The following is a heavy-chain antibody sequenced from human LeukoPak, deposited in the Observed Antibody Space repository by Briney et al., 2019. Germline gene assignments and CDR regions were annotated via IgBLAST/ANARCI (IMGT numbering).Heavy chain of an antibody. V-gene: IGHV3-9*01. Sequence: GGSLRLSCAASGFTFSSYAMHWVRQAPGEGLEWVSGISWNSGSIGYADSVKGRFTISRDNAKNSLYLQMNSLRAEDTALYYCAAGEEMATIDYWGQGTLVTVSS. J-gene: IGHJ4*02. CDR1: GFTFSSYA. D-gene: IGHD5-24*01. CDR3: AAGEEMATIDY. CDR2: ISWNSGSI.